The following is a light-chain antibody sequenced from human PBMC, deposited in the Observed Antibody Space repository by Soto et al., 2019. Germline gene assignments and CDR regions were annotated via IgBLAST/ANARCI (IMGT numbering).Light chain of an antibody. CDR1: QSISSY. Sequence: DIQMTQSPSSLSASVGDRVTITCRARQSISSYLNWYQQKPGKAPKLLIYAASSLQSGVPSRFSGSGSETDFTLTISSLQPEDFATYYCQQSYSTHLTFGGGTKVEIK. J-gene: IGKJ4*01. V-gene: IGKV1-39*01. CDR3: QQSYSTHLT. CDR2: AAS.